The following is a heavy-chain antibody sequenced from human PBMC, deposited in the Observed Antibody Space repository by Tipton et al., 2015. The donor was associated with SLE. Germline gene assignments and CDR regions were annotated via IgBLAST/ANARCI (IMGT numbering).Heavy chain of an antibody. CDR2: IHYSGST. CDR1: GGSISSYY. D-gene: IGHD2-21*01. V-gene: IGHV4-59*12. CDR3: AREEGGGASLRGKYMDV. J-gene: IGHJ6*03. Sequence: TLSLTCTVSGGSISSYYWSWIRQPPGKGLEWIGYIHYSGSTNYNPPPKSRVTILVDTSKNQFSLKLTSVIAADTALYFCAREEGGGASLRGKYMDVWGKGTAVTVSS.